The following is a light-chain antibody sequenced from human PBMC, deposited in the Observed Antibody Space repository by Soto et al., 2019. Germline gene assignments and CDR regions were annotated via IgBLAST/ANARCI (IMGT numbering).Light chain of an antibody. J-gene: IGKJ4*01. V-gene: IGKV3-11*01. CDR1: QSVSSG. Sequence: ENVLRQSPATLSLSPWKRATLSCRASQSVSSGLAWYQQKPGQAPRLLIYDASNRATGVPARFSGSGSGTDFTLTISSLAPEDLAVYHCQQRSNWPLTFGGGTKVEIK. CDR2: DAS. CDR3: QQRSNWPLT.